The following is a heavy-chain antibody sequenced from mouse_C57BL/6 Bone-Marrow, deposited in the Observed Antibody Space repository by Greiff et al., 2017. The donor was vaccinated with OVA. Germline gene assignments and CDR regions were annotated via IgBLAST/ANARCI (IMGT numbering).Heavy chain of an antibody. J-gene: IGHJ2*01. CDR2: IYPGSGNT. D-gene: IGHD2-5*01. Sequence: VKLMESGAELVRPGASVKLSCKASGYTFTDYYINWVKQRPGQGLEWIARIYPGSGNTYYNEKFKGKATLTAEKSSSTAYMQLSSLTSEDSAVYFCARRYSNFRGYFDYWGQGTTLTVSS. V-gene: IGHV1-76*01. CDR1: GYTFTDYY. CDR3: ARRYSNFRGYFDY.